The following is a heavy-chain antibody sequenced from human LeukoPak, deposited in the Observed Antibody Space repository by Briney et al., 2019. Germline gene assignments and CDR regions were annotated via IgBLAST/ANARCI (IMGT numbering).Heavy chain of an antibody. V-gene: IGHV4-34*01. CDR3: AGHHDKERYYYDSSGYYLANWFDP. CDR1: GGSFSGYY. CDR2: INHSGST. D-gene: IGHD3-22*01. J-gene: IGHJ5*02. Sequence: SETLSLTCAVYGGSFSGYYWSWIRQPPGKGLEWIGEINHSGSTNYNPSLKSRVTISVDTSKNQFSLKLSSVTAADTAVYYCAGHHDKERYYYDSSGYYLANWFDPWGQGTLVTVSS.